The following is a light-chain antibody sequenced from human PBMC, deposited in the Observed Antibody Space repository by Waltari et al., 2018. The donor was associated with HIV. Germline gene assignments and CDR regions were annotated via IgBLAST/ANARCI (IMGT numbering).Light chain of an antibody. CDR2: YDS. CDR1: NIGSKS. CDR3: QVWYSSSDQV. J-gene: IGLJ3*02. Sequence: SYVLTQPPSVSVAPGKTARITCGGNNIGSKSVHWYQQKPGQAPVLVIYYDSDRPSGIPERFSGSNSGNTATLTISRVEAGDEADYYCQVWYSSSDQVFGGGTKLTVL. V-gene: IGLV3-21*04.